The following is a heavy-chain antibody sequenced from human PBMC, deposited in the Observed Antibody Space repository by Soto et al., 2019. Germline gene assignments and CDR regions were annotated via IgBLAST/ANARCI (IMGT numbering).Heavy chain of an antibody. CDR3: ARVVLYSSSWYSRWFDP. CDR1: GGSFSGYY. D-gene: IGHD6-13*01. CDR2: INHSGST. Sequence: SETLSLTCAVYGGSFSGYYWSWIRQPPGKGLEWIGEINHSGSTNYNPSPKSRVTISVDTSKNQFSLKLSSVTAADTAVYYCARVVLYSSSWYSRWFDPWGQGTLVTVSS. J-gene: IGHJ5*02. V-gene: IGHV4-34*01.